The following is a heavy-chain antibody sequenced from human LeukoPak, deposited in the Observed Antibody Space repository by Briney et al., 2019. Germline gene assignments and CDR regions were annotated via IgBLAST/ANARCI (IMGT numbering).Heavy chain of an antibody. V-gene: IGHV3-48*03. Sequence: GGSLRLSCAASGFTFSNYAMSWVRQAPGKGLEWVSYISSSGSTIYYADSVKGRFTISRDNAKNSLYLQMNSLRAEDTAVYYCARAYRSSWNYYYYYMDVWGKGTTVTISS. CDR1: GFTFSNYA. CDR3: ARAYRSSWNYYYYYMDV. J-gene: IGHJ6*03. CDR2: ISSSGSTI. D-gene: IGHD6-13*01.